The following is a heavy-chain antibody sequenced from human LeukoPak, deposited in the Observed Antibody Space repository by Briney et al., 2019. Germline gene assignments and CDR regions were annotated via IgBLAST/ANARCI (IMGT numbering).Heavy chain of an antibody. CDR3: AKDAAMATGAFDT. D-gene: IGHD5-18*01. V-gene: IGHV3-43*01. CDR1: GFAFDDYT. J-gene: IGHJ3*02. Sequence: GGSLRLSCAASGFAFDDYTMHWVRQAPGKGLEWVSLISWDGGSTYYADSVKGRFTISRDNSKNSLYLQMNSLRTEDTALYYCAKDAAMATGAFDTWGQGTMVTVSS. CDR2: ISWDGGST.